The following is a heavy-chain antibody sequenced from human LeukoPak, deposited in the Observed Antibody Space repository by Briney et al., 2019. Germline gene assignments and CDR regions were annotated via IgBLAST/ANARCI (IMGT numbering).Heavy chain of an antibody. CDR2: IKSKTDGGTT. D-gene: IGHD2-2*01. CDR3: TTDLCSTSGSTSCFDAFDI. V-gene: IGHV3-15*01. Sequence: GGSLRLSCAASGFTFSNAWMSWVRQAPGKGLEWVSRIKSKTDGGTTDYAAPVKGRFTISRDDSKNTLYLQMNSLKTEDTAVYYCTTDLCSTSGSTSCFDAFDIWGQGTMVTVSS. CDR1: GFTFSNAW. J-gene: IGHJ3*02.